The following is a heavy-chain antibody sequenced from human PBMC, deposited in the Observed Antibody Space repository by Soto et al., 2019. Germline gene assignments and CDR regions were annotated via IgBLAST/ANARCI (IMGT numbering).Heavy chain of an antibody. D-gene: IGHD1-26*01. CDR1: GGSIRSYY. J-gene: IGHJ6*02. V-gene: IGHV4-4*07. CDR3: AREGASGFGMDV. CDR2: IYTSGTT. Sequence: SETLSLTCNVPGGSIRSYYWSWIRQPAGKALEWIGRIYTSGTTNYNPSLKSRATMLIDTSKNQFSLILSAVTAADTAVYYCAREGASGFGMDVWGQGTTVTVSS.